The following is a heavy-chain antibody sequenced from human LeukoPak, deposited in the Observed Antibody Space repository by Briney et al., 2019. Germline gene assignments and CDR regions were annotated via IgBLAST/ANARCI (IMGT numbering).Heavy chain of an antibody. CDR1: GYIFTNYG. Sequence: EASVKVSCKASGYIFTNYGISWVRQAPGQGLERMGWISAHNGNTNYAQKLQGRVTMTTDTPTSTAYMELRSLRSDDTAVYYCARDLLTRVSKFDYWGQGTLVTVSS. CDR2: ISAHNGNT. V-gene: IGHV1-18*01. J-gene: IGHJ4*02. D-gene: IGHD6-13*01. CDR3: ARDLLTRVSKFDY.